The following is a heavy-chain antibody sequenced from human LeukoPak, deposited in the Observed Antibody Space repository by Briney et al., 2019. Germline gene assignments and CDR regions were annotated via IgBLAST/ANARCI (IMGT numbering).Heavy chain of an antibody. V-gene: IGHV3-48*01. CDR3: ARGPNSGYGM. D-gene: IGHD5-12*01. CDR2: ISSGSSTI. CDR1: GFTFSSYN. Sequence: GGSLRLSCAVSGFTFSSYNINWVRQAPGRGLEWISYISSGSSTIYYADAVKGRFTISTDNTKNTLYLQMNSLRAEDTSVYYCARGPNSGYGMWGQGTLVTVSS. J-gene: IGHJ4*02.